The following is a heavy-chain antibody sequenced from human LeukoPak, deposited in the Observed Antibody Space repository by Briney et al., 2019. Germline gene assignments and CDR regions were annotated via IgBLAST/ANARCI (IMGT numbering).Heavy chain of an antibody. CDR1: GYTFTSYG. D-gene: IGHD2-15*01. V-gene: IGHV1-18*01. J-gene: IGHJ3*02. CDR2: ISAYNGNT. CDR3: AREGTVVAGGAFDI. Sequence: ASVKVSCKASGYTFTSYGISWVRQAPGQGLEWMGWISAYNGNTNYAQKLQGRVTMTRDMSTSTVYMELSSLRSEDTAVYYCAREGTVVAGGAFDIWGQGTMVTVSS.